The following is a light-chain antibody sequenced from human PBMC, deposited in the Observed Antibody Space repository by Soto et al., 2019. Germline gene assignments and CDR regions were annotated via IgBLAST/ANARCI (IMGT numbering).Light chain of an antibody. J-gene: IGKJ5*01. CDR3: QQSYGTPIT. V-gene: IGKV1-9*01. Sequence: DIQLTQSPSFLSASVGDRVTITCRASQAISSYLDWYQQKPGKGPKLLIHAASTLQSGVPLRFSGSGSGTEFTLTISSLQPEDFATYYCQQSYGTPITFGQGTRLEIK. CDR2: AAS. CDR1: QAISSY.